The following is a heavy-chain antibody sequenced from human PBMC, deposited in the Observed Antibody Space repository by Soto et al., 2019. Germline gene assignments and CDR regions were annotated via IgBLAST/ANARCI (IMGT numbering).Heavy chain of an antibody. Sequence: ASVKVSCKASGYTFTSYGISWVRQAPGQGLEWMGWISAYNGNTNYAQKFQGRVTITTDTSTSTAYMELSSLRSEDTAVYYCARGRAIFGVVTRPPYFDYWGQGTLVTVSS. D-gene: IGHD3-3*01. J-gene: IGHJ4*02. CDR3: ARGRAIFGVVTRPPYFDY. V-gene: IGHV1-18*01. CDR2: ISAYNGNT. CDR1: GYTFTSYG.